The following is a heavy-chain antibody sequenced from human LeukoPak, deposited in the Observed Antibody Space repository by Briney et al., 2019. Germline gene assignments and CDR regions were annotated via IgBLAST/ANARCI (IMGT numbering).Heavy chain of an antibody. Sequence: PGGSLRLSCAASGFTFSSYAMHWVRQAPGKGLEWVAVISYDGSNKYYADSVKGRFTISRDNSKNTLYLQMNSLRAEDTAVYYCARDDGFEVTTSSYFDYWGQGTLVTVSS. V-gene: IGHV3-30*04. J-gene: IGHJ4*02. CDR1: GFTFSSYA. CDR3: ARDDGFEVTTSSYFDY. D-gene: IGHD4-17*01. CDR2: ISYDGSNK.